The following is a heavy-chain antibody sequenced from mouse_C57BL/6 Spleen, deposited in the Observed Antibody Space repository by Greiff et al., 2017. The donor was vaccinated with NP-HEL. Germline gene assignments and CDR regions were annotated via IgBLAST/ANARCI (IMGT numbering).Heavy chain of an antibody. J-gene: IGHJ3*01. CDR1: GYSITSGYY. V-gene: IGHV3-6*01. CDR3: ARTGYYYGSPWFAY. CDR2: ISYDGSN. Sequence: EVQRVESGPGLVKPSQSLSLTCSVTGYSITSGYYWNWIRQFPGNKLEWMGYISYDGSNNYNPSLKNRISITRDTSKNQFFLKLNSVTTEDTATYYCARTGYYYGSPWFAYWGQGTLVTVSA. D-gene: IGHD1-1*01.